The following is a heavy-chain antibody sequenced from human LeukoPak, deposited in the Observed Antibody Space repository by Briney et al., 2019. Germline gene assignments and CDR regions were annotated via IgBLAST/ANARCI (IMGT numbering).Heavy chain of an antibody. CDR1: GFTFSSYA. CDR3: AKAGGATYGPYYFDY. J-gene: IGHJ4*02. Sequence: GGSLRLSCAASGFTFSSYAMMWLRQAPGKALAWVTFSGSGGDTYYADSVKGRFTNSRDNSNNTLDLQMNSLSAEDTAVYYCAKAGGATYGPYYFDYWGQGTLVTVSS. CDR2: SGSGGDT. V-gene: IGHV3-23*01. D-gene: IGHD4/OR15-4a*01.